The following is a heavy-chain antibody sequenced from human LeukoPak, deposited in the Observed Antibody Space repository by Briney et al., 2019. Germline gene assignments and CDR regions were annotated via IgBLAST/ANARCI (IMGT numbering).Heavy chain of an antibody. D-gene: IGHD5-18*01. CDR1: GFTVSSNY. J-gene: IGHJ4*02. V-gene: IGHV3-53*01. Sequence: QSGGSLRLSCAASGFTVSSNYMSWVRQAPGKGLEWVSVIYSGGSTYYADSVKGRFTISRDNSKNTLYLQMKSLRAEDTAVYYCARGQIGGYGTGTFDYWGQGTLVTVSS. CDR3: ARGQIGGYGTGTFDY. CDR2: IYSGGST.